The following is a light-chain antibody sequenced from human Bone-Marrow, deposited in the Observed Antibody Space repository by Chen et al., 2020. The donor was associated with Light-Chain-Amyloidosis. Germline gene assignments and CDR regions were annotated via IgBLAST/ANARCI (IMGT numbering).Light chain of an antibody. Sequence: EILMTQSPATLSVSPGESATLSCRASQSVSNNLAWYQQKPGQAPRLLIYLASARVTGIPARFTGSESGTEFSLTISSLQSEDFAVYYCQQYNTWPRTFGRGTRVEF. CDR3: QQYNTWPRT. J-gene: IGKJ1*01. CDR2: LAS. V-gene: IGKV3-15*01. CDR1: QSVSNN.